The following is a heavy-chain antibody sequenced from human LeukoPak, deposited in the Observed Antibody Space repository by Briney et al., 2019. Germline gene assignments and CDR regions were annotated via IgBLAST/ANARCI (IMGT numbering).Heavy chain of an antibody. CDR1: GGSISSSSYS. J-gene: IGHJ5*02. CDR3: ARPTVPSYNWFDP. CDR2: IHYTGST. Sequence: SETLSLTCTVSGGSISSSSYSWGWIRQPPGKGLEWIGSIHYTGSTSYNPSLKSRVTISVHTSKNQFSLQLSSVTAADTAVYYCARPTVPSYNWFDPWGQGTLVTVSS. V-gene: IGHV4-39*01. D-gene: IGHD4-17*01.